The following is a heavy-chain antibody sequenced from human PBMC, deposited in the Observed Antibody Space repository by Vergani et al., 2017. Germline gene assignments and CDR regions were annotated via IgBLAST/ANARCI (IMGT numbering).Heavy chain of an antibody. CDR3: ARVQSGRIAAADTIDGTNDY. CDR1: GFTVSSNY. V-gene: IGHV3-66*01. D-gene: IGHD6-13*01. J-gene: IGHJ4*02. Sequence: EVQLLESGGGLVQPGGSLRLSCAASGFTVSSNYMSWVRQAPGKGLEWVSVIYSGGSTYYADSVKGRFTISRDNSKNTLYLQMNSLRAEDTAVYYCARVQSGRIAAADTIDGTNDYWGQGTLVTVSS. CDR2: IYSGGST.